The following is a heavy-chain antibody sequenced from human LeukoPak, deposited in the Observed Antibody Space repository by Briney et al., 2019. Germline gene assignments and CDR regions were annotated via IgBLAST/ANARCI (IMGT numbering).Heavy chain of an antibody. CDR2: IYHSGST. V-gene: IGHV4-38-2*01. Sequence: SETLSLTCAVYGGSFSGYYWGWIRQPPGKGLEWIGSIYHSGSTYYNPSLKSRVTISVDTSKNQFSLKLSSVTAADTAVYYCARSWTGMGDNWFDPWGQGTLVTVSS. D-gene: IGHD1-14*01. CDR3: ARSWTGMGDNWFDP. J-gene: IGHJ5*02. CDR1: GGSFSGYY.